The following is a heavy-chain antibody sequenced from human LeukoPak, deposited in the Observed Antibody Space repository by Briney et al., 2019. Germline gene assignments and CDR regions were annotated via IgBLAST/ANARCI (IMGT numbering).Heavy chain of an antibody. CDR3: ARQVGSSSSWYNGYDY. Sequence: LSETLSLTCTVSGGSISSYYWSWIRQPPGKGLEWIGYIYYSGSTNYNPSLKSRVTISVDTSKNQFSLKLSSVTAADTAVYYCARQVGSSSSWYNGYDYWGQGTLVTVSS. D-gene: IGHD6-13*01. V-gene: IGHV4-59*08. J-gene: IGHJ4*02. CDR2: IYYSGST. CDR1: GGSISSYY.